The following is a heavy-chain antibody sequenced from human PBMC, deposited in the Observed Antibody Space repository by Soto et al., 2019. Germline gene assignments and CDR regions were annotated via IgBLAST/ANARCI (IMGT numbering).Heavy chain of an antibody. CDR2: ISAYNGNT. CDR1: GYTFTSNG. J-gene: IGHJ6*02. D-gene: IGHD3-10*01. V-gene: IGHV1-18*01. CDR3: ARDQVTMVRGVILYGMDV. Sequence: QVQLVQSGAEVKKPGASVKVSCKASGYTFTSNGISWVRQAPGQGLEWMGWISAYNGNTNYAQKLQGRVTMTTDTSTSTAYMELRSLRSDDTAVYYCARDQVTMVRGVILYGMDVWGQGTTVTVSS.